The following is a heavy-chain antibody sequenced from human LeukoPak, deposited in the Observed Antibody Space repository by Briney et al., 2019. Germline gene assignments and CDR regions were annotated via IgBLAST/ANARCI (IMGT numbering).Heavy chain of an antibody. D-gene: IGHD5-12*01. V-gene: IGHV3-7*04. CDR2: IDQDGTLK. J-gene: IGHJ4*02. Sequence: PGGSLRLSCAASGLTVSNYWMSWVRQTPGKGLEWVANIDQDGTLKYYVDSVKGRFTISRDNAKNSLYLQMNSLRAEDTAVYYCARALSGYAYYFDCWGQGTLVTVSS. CDR1: GLTVSNYW. CDR3: ARALSGYAYYFDC.